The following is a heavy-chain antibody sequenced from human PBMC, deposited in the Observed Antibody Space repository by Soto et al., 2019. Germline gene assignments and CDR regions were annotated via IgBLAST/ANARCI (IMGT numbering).Heavy chain of an antibody. V-gene: IGHV3-74*01. CDR3: ARDRWGGGRDMDV. CDR2: INSDGSST. D-gene: IGHD3-10*01. Sequence: EVQLVESGGGLAQPGGSLRLSCAASGFTFSTYWIHWVRQAPGKGLVWVSRINSDGSSTNYADSVKGRFTISRDNAKKTLFLQMNSLRAEDTAVYYCARDRWGGGRDMDVWGQGTTVTVSS. CDR1: GFTFSTYW. J-gene: IGHJ6*02.